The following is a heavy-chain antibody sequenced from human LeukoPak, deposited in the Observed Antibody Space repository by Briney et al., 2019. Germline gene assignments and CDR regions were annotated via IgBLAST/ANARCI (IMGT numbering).Heavy chain of an antibody. V-gene: IGHV3-43*02. D-gene: IGHD3-22*01. Sequence: GGSLRLSCAASGFTFDDYAMHWFRQAPGKGLEWVSLISGDGGSTYYADSVKGRFTISRDNSKNSLYLQMNSLRTEDTALYYCAKDPGYYYDPRGVFDYWGQGTLVTVSS. CDR3: AKDPGYYYDPRGVFDY. CDR1: GFTFDDYA. CDR2: ISGDGGST. J-gene: IGHJ4*02.